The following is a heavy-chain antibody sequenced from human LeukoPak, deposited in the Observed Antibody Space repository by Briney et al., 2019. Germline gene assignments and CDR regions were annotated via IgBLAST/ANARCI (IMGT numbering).Heavy chain of an antibody. Sequence: GGSLRLSCAASGFTFSHYWMSWVRQAPGKGLEWVANINQDESEEYYVDSVKGRFTISRDNAKNSLYLQMNSLRAEDTAMYYCARGGWYYFDYWGQGTLVTVSS. CDR3: ARGGWYYFDY. CDR1: GFTFSHYW. CDR2: INQDESEE. J-gene: IGHJ4*02. V-gene: IGHV3-7*01.